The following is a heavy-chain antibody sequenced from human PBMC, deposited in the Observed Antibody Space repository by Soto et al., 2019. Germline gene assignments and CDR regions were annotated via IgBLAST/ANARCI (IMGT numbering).Heavy chain of an antibody. CDR2: ITAYNGNT. Sequence: QVQLVQSGAEVKKPGASVKVSCKASGYTFTSYGISWVRQAPGQGLEWMGWITAYNGNTTYAQKLQGRVTMTTATSTSTAYMELRSLRFDDTAVYYCARGSSGYYSDYWGQGTLVTVSS. CDR1: GYTFTSYG. J-gene: IGHJ4*02. D-gene: IGHD3-22*01. CDR3: ARGSSGYYSDY. V-gene: IGHV1-18*01.